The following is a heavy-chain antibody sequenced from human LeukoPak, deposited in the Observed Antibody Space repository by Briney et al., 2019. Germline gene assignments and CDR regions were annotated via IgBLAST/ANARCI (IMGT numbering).Heavy chain of an antibody. D-gene: IGHD3-22*01. CDR1: GFTFSSYA. V-gene: IGHV3-23*01. Sequence: GGSLRLSCAASGFTFSSYAMSWVRQAPGKGLEWVSAISGSGGSTYYADSVKGRFTISRDNSKNTLYLQMNSLRAEDTAVYYCAKGSWDAHPDSSGSPFDYWGKGTWSPSPQ. CDR3: AKGSWDAHPDSSGSPFDY. J-gene: IGHJ4*02. CDR2: ISGSGGST.